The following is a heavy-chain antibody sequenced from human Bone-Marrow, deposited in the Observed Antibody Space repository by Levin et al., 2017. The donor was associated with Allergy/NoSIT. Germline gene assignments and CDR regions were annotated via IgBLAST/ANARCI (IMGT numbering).Heavy chain of an antibody. D-gene: IGHD3-10*01. Sequence: ASVKVSCKASGFTLTDHHIHWLRLAPGQGLEWMGWINPDTGVTNYAQNFQGRVTMTRDKSISTAYMDLSRLTSDDAAVYYCARPRRGAYYFDYWGPGSLVTVSS. CDR1: GFTLTDHH. CDR3: ARPRRGAYYFDY. CDR2: INPDTGVT. J-gene: IGHJ4*02. V-gene: IGHV1-2*02.